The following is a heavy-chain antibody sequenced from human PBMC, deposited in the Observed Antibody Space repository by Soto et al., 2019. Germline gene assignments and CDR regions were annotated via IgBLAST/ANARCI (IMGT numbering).Heavy chain of an antibody. CDR3: AREDRDRETGLVPAAIDGMDV. CDR1: GGTFSRYS. CDR2: IIPIFGIA. D-gene: IGHD2-2*01. Sequence: QVQLVQSGAEVKKPGSSVKVSCKASGGTFSRYSITWVRQAPGHGLEWIGRIIPIFGIASYAQKFQGRVTITADESTSTAYMELSSLRTEDKEVYYCAREDRDRETGLVPAAIDGMDVWGQGTTVTVSS. V-gene: IGHV1-69*08. J-gene: IGHJ6*02.